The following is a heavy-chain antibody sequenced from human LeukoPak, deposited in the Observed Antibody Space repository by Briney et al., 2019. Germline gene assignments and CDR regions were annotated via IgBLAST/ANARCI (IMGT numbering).Heavy chain of an antibody. D-gene: IGHD1-26*01. J-gene: IGHJ4*02. CDR3: ARGKRSSPYYLFDY. CDR2: INTGTGKT. CDR1: GYTFTMNV. V-gene: IGHV1-3*04. Sequence: ASVKVSCKTSGYTFTMNVIHWMCQAPGQRLEWMGWINTGTGKTKYSQKFQGRLSITRDTSANTTSMELSSLRSEDTAVFYCARGKRSSPYYLFDYWGQGTLVTVSS.